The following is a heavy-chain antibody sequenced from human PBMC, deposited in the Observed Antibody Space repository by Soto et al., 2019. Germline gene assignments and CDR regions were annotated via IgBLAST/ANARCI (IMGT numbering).Heavy chain of an antibody. CDR2: ISGYNDKI. D-gene: IGHD5-18*01. CDR1: GYTFITYG. V-gene: IGHV1-18*04. CDR3: ARGAMANFDY. J-gene: IGHJ4*02. Sequence: ASVKVSCKASGYTFITYGISWVRQAPGQGLEWMGWISGYNDKIYYSPKLQGRVTISADESLTSSYLELRSLRSEDTGVYFCARGAMANFDYWGQGTVVTVSS.